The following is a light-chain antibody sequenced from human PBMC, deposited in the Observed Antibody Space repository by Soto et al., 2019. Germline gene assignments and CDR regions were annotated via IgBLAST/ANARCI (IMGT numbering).Light chain of an antibody. CDR3: QQRNSLPLT. CDR1: QSVITN. V-gene: IGKV3-15*01. CDR2: GAS. J-gene: IGKJ4*01. Sequence: EIVMTQSPATLSVSPGERATLSCRASQSVITNLAWYQQKPGQAPRLLIYGASTRAAIIPARFSGSGSGTDFTLTISSLEPEDFAVYYCQQRNSLPLTLGGGTKVDIK.